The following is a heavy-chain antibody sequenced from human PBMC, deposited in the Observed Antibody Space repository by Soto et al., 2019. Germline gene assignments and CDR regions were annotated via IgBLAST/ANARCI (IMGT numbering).Heavy chain of an antibody. CDR1: GYTFTSYY. CDR3: ARDVLTVTTGAHGMDV. J-gene: IGHJ6*02. D-gene: IGHD4-17*01. Sequence: QVQLVQSGAEVKKPGASVKVSCKASGYTFTSYYMHWVRQAPGQGLEWMGIINPSGGSTSYAQKFEGRVTMTRDTSTSTVYMELSSLRSEDTAVYYCARDVLTVTTGAHGMDVCGQGTTVTVSS. V-gene: IGHV1-46*01. CDR2: INPSGGST.